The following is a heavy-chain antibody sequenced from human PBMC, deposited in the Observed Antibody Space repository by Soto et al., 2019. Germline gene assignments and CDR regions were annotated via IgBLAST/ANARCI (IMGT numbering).Heavy chain of an antibody. D-gene: IGHD3-10*01. CDR2: ISYDGSNK. CDR1: GFTFSSYG. V-gene: IGHV3-30*18. J-gene: IGHJ4*02. CDR3: AKDLITVVQGAKCYFDY. Sequence: QVQLVESGGGVVQPGRSLRLSCAASGFTFSSYGMHWVRQAPGKGLEWVAVISYDGSNKYYADSVKGRFTISRDNSKNTLYLQMNSQRAEDTAAYYCAKDLITVVQGAKCYFDYWGQGTLVTVSS.